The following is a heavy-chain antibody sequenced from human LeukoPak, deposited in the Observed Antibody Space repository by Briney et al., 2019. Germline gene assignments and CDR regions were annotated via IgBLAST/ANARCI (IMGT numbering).Heavy chain of an antibody. CDR3: ARDRGDYDSSGYYGYFDY. CDR1: GGSISSGAYY. CDR2: IYYSGST. Sequence: PSQTLSLTCTVSGGSISSGAYYWSWIRQHPGKGLEWIGYIYYSGSTYYNPSLKSRVTISLDTSKNQFSLKLSSVTAADTAVYYCARDRGDYDSSGYYGYFDYWGQGALVTVSS. V-gene: IGHV4-31*03. D-gene: IGHD3-22*01. J-gene: IGHJ4*02.